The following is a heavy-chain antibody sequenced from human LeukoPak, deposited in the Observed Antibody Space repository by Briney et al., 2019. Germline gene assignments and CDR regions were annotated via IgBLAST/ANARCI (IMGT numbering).Heavy chain of an antibody. Sequence: SETLSLTCTVSGVSINNYYWSWIRQPPGKGLEWIGYIYYSGSTDYNPSLKSRVTISIDASKNQFSLRLRSVTAADTAVYYCARAAIGSNSEFDYWGQGTLVTVSS. D-gene: IGHD4-23*01. J-gene: IGHJ4*02. CDR1: GVSINNYY. CDR2: IYYSGST. CDR3: ARAAIGSNSEFDY. V-gene: IGHV4-59*01.